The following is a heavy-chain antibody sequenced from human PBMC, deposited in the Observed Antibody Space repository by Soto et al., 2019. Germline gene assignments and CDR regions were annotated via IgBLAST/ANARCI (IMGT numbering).Heavy chain of an antibody. Sequence: ASVKVSCKASGFTFTSSAVQWVRQARGQRLEWIGWIVVGSGNTNYAQKFQERVTITRDMSTSTAYMELSSLRSEDTAVYYCAANGAAYSSSWYSYYYYYYGMDVWGQGTTVTSP. J-gene: IGHJ6*02. CDR2: IVVGSGNT. D-gene: IGHD6-13*01. CDR3: AANGAAYSSSWYSYYYYYYGMDV. CDR1: GFTFTSSA. V-gene: IGHV1-58*01.